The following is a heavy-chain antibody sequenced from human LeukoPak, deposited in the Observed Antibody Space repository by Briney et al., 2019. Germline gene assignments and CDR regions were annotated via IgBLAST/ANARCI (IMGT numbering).Heavy chain of an antibody. J-gene: IGHJ4*02. CDR1: GGSISSGDSY. CDR3: ARTNYGDGVPNFDY. V-gene: IGHV4-30-4*01. CDR2: IYYSGST. Sequence: SETLSLTCTVSGGSISSGDSYWSWIRQPPGKGLEWIGYIYYSGSTYYNPSLKSRVTISVDTSKNQFSLKLSSVTAADTAVYYCARTNYGDGVPNFDYWGQGTLVSVSS. D-gene: IGHD4-17*01.